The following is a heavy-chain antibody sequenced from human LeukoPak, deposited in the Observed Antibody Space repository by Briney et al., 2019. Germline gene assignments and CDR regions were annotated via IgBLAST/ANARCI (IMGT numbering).Heavy chain of an antibody. V-gene: IGHV1-46*01. Sequence: ASVKVSCKASGYTFTSYYMHWVRQAPGQGLEWMGIIDLSGGSTSYAQKFQGRVTMTRDMSTSTVYMELSSLRSEDTAVYYCARSVKYYDSSGQRRDFDYWGQGTLVTVSS. D-gene: IGHD3-22*01. CDR2: IDLSGGST. CDR3: ARSVKYYDSSGQRRDFDY. J-gene: IGHJ4*02. CDR1: GYTFTSYY.